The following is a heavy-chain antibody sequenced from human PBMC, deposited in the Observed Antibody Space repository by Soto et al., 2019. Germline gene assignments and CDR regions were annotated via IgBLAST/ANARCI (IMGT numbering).Heavy chain of an antibody. CDR3: ARGCRAPAVAGTMVSERHYYYYMDV. Sequence: QVQLVQSGAEVKKPGASVKVSCKASGYTFTSYDINWVRQATGQGLEWMGWMNPNSGNTGYAQKFQGRVTMTRNTSISTAYMELSSLRSEDTAVYYCARGCRAPAVAGTMVSERHYYYYMDVWGKGTTVTVSS. J-gene: IGHJ6*03. CDR1: GYTFTSYD. D-gene: IGHD6-19*01. V-gene: IGHV1-8*01. CDR2: MNPNSGNT.